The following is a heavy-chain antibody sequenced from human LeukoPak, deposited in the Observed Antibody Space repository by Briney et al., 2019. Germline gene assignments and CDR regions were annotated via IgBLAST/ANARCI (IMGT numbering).Heavy chain of an antibody. CDR3: ASLRTM. Sequence: GRSLRLSCAASGFTFSSYAMHWVRQAPGKGLEWVAVISYDGSNKYYADSVKGRFTISRDNSKNTLYLQMNSLRAEDTAVYYCASLRTMWGQGTLVTVSS. CDR2: ISYDGSNK. V-gene: IGHV3-30-3*01. D-gene: IGHD4/OR15-4a*01. J-gene: IGHJ4*02. CDR1: GFTFSSYA.